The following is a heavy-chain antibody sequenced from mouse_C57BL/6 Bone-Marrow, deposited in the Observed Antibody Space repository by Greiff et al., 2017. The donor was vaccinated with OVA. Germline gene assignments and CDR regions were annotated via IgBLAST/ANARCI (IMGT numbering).Heavy chain of an antibody. CDR1: GFSFNTYA. Sequence: EVQRVESGGGLVQPKGSLKLSCAASGFSFNTYAMNWVRQAPGKGLEWVARIRSKSNNYATYYADSVKDRFTISRDDSESMLYLQMNNLKTEDTAMYYCVRPFPYDGSYWYFDVWGTGTTVTVSS. D-gene: IGHD2-3*01. V-gene: IGHV10-1*01. CDR2: IRSKSNNYAT. CDR3: VRPFPYDGSYWYFDV. J-gene: IGHJ1*03.